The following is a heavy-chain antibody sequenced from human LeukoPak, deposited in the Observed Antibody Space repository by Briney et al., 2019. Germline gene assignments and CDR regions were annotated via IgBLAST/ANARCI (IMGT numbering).Heavy chain of an antibody. J-gene: IGHJ5*02. CDR3: ARSRAGSYYIWSWFDP. CDR1: GGSISSSSYY. CDR2: IYYSGST. D-gene: IGHD3-10*01. V-gene: IGHV4-39*01. Sequence: SETLSLTCTVSGGSISSSSYYWGWIRQPPGKGLEWIGSIYYSGSTYYNPSLKSRVTISVDTSKNQFSLKLSSVTAADTAVYYCARSRAGSYYIWSWFDPWGQGTLVTVSS.